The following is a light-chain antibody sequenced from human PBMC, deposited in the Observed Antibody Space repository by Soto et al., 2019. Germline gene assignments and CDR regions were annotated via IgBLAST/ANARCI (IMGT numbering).Light chain of an antibody. V-gene: IGLV7-46*01. CDR1: TGAVTSGHY. Sequence: QTVVTQEPSLTVSPGGTVPLTCGSSTGAVTSGHYPYWFQQRPGQAPRTLISDTTNRHSWTPARFSGSLLGGKAALTLWGAQPEDEADYYCLLSFSGVEVFGGGTELTVL. CDR2: DTT. J-gene: IGLJ2*01. CDR3: LLSFSGVEV.